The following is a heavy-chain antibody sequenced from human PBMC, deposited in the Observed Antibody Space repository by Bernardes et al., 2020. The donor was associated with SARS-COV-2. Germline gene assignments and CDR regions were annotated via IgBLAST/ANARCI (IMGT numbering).Heavy chain of an antibody. J-gene: IGHJ5*02. Sequence: GGSLRLSCVASGFNFANYKMSWVRQAPGEGLEWLSHISGGGSYTYYTDSVTARFTISRDNATSVTLKMTVLSAEDTAVYYCATFDSSGYYYGAWGQGTLVTVSS. CDR2: ISGGGSYT. CDR3: ATFDSSGYYYGA. V-gene: IGHV3-11*06. D-gene: IGHD3-22*01. CDR1: GFNFANYK.